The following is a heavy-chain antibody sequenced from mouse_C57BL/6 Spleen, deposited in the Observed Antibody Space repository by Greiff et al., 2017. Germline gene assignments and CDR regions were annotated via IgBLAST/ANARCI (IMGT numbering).Heavy chain of an antibody. Sequence: QVQLQQPGAELVKPGASVKLSCKASGYTFTSYWMQWVKQRPGQGLEWIGEIDPSDSYTNYNQKFKGKATLTVDTSSSTAYMQLSSLTSEDSAVYYCARGETAQDAMDYWGQGTSVTVSS. D-gene: IGHD3-2*02. CDR2: IDPSDSYT. CDR1: GYTFTSYW. J-gene: IGHJ4*01. CDR3: ARGETAQDAMDY. V-gene: IGHV1-50*01.